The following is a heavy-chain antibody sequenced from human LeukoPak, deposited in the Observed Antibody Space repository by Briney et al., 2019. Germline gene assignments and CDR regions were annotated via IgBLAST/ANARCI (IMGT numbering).Heavy chain of an antibody. J-gene: IGHJ4*02. Sequence: GGSLRLSCAASGFTLSSYAMSWVRQAPGKGLEWVSAISGSGGSTYYADSVKGRFTISRDNSKNTLYLQMNSPRAEDTAVYYCAKDKWQWELSPFDYWGQGTLVTVSS. CDR1: GFTLSSYA. V-gene: IGHV3-23*01. D-gene: IGHD1-26*01. CDR2: ISGSGGST. CDR3: AKDKWQWELSPFDY.